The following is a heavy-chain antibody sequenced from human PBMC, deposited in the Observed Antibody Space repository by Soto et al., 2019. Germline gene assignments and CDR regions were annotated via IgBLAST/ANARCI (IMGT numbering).Heavy chain of an antibody. Sequence: SQTLSLTCDISGASVSSNTASWNWIRQSPSRGLEWLGRTYFRSKWYNDYAVSVKSRIIINPDTSNNQFSLQLNSVTPEDTAVYFCAKGDNLGPKTGYAFDPWGQGIMVTAPQ. CDR3: AKGDNLGPKTGYAFDP. CDR1: GASVSSNTAS. J-gene: IGHJ5*02. D-gene: IGHD5-12*01. CDR2: TYFRSKWYN. V-gene: IGHV6-1*01.